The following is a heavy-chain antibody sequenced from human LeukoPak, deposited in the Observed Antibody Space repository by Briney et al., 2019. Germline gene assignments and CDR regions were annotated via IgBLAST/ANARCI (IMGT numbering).Heavy chain of an antibody. CDR3: AKDPHPYSSSWYLWYFDY. J-gene: IGHJ4*02. D-gene: IGHD6-13*01. CDR1: GFTFSSYA. CDR2: ISGSGGST. Sequence: PGGSLRLSCAASGFTFSSYAMHWVRQAPGKGLEWVSTISGSGGSTYYADSVKGRFTISRDNSKNTLYLQMNSLRAEDTAVYYCAKDPHPYSSSWYLWYFDYWGRGTLVTVSS. V-gene: IGHV3-23*01.